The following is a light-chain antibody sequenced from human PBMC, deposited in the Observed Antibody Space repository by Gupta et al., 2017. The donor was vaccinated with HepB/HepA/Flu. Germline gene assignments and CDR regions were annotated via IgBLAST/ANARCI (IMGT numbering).Light chain of an antibody. CDR1: QIVTGNY. Sequence: EIELTQSTGTLSLSPGERATLFCRASQIVTGNYLAWYHQKPGQAPRLLIYAVSISATGVPDRFSGGGSATDFTLTISRLEPEDFGMFCCQQYGSSPPYTFGQGTKVEIK. CDR3: QQYGSSPPYT. J-gene: IGKJ2*01. V-gene: IGKV3-20*01. CDR2: AVS.